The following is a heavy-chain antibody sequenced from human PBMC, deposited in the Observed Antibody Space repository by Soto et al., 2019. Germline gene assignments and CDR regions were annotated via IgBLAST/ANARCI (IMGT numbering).Heavy chain of an antibody. V-gene: IGHV3-30*18. Sequence: QAQLVESGGGVVQPGESLRLSCEVSGFTFSAYGMHWVRQAPGKGLEWVAAISHDGTNKNYGDSVKGRFTISRDNSKNPLYPQMNSLRPEDTALYYCAKDEYYYSRSGYYIFDSWGQGTLVTVSS. CDR3: AKDEYYYSRSGYYIFDS. D-gene: IGHD3-22*01. CDR1: GFTFSAYG. CDR2: ISHDGTNK. J-gene: IGHJ4*02.